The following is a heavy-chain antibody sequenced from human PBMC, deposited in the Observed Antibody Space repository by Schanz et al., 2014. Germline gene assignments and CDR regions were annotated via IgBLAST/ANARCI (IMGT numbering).Heavy chain of an antibody. V-gene: IGHV3-11*05. J-gene: IGHJ3*02. D-gene: IGHD4-17*01. CDR3: ARDRGHGDLPGDI. Sequence: QVQLVESGGGLVKPGGSLRLSCAASGFTFRDYYMSWIRQAPGKGLEWVSDISSGSSYANYADSVKGRFTISRDNAKNSLYLQMNSLRAEDTAVYYCARDRGHGDLPGDIWGQGTMVTVSS. CDR1: GFTFRDYY. CDR2: ISSGSSYA.